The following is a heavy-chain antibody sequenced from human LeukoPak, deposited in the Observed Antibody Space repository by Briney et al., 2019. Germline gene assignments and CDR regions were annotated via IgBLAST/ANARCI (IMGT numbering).Heavy chain of an antibody. CDR3: ARVGGSTSLHFDY. D-gene: IGHD2-2*01. V-gene: IGHV4-38-2*01. CDR2: IYHSGST. Sequence: SETLSLTCAVSGYSISSGYYWGWIRHPPGKGLEWIGSIYHSGSTYYNPSLKSRVTISVDTSKNQFSLKLSSVTAADTAVYYCARVGGSTSLHFDYWGQGTLVTVSS. CDR1: GYSISSGYY. J-gene: IGHJ4*02.